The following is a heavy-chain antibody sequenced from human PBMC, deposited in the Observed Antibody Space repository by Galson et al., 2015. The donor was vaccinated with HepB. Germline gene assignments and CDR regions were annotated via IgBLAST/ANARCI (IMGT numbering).Heavy chain of an antibody. CDR3: ARALEGTIFDY. V-gene: IGHV4-59*01. D-gene: IGHD4/OR15-4a*01. CDR1: GGSLGGSC. J-gene: IGHJ4*02. CDR2: FCSSGGT. Sequence: SETLSLTCTVSGGSLGGSCWTWIRQPPGKGLEWIGHFCSSGGTNYSPSLKSRATVSVDTSKNQFSLKLSSVTAADTALYFCARALEGTIFDYWGQGTLATVSS.